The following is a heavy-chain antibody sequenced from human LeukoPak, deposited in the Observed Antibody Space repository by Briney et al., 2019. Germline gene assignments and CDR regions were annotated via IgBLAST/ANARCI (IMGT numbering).Heavy chain of an antibody. D-gene: IGHD3-16*02. Sequence: SETLSLTCAVSGGSISSSNWWSWVRQPPGKGLEWIGEIYHSGSTNYNPSLKSRVTISVDKSKNQFSLKLSSVTAADTAVYYCARSPGGDYVWESYRYDYWGQGTLVTVSS. CDR2: IYHSGST. J-gene: IGHJ4*02. V-gene: IGHV4-4*02. CDR3: ARSPGGDYVWESYRYDY. CDR1: GGSISSSNW.